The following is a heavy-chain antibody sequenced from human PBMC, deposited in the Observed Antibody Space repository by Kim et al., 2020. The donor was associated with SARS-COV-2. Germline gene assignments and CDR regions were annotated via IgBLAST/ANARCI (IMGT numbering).Heavy chain of an antibody. J-gene: IGHJ6*02. V-gene: IGHV3-30*04. CDR1: GFTFSSYA. CDR3: ARDNTYYGMDV. Sequence: GGSLRLSCAASGFTFSSYAMHRVRQAPGKGLEWVAVISYDGSNKYYADSVKGRFTISRDNSKNTLYLQMNSLRAEDTAVYYCARDNTYYGMDVWGQGTTVTVSS. CDR2: ISYDGSNK.